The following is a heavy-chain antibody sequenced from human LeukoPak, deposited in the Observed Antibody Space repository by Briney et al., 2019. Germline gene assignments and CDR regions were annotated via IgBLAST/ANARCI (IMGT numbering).Heavy chain of an antibody. Sequence: GGSLRLSCAASGFTFSDYYMSWIRQAPGKGLEWVSYISTSSSYTNYADSVKGRFTISRANAENSLYLQMNSLRAEDTAVYSCARGYSTVDYWGQGTLVTVSS. V-gene: IGHV3-11*03. D-gene: IGHD1-26*01. CDR2: ISTSSSYT. J-gene: IGHJ4*02. CDR1: GFTFSDYY. CDR3: ARGYSTVDY.